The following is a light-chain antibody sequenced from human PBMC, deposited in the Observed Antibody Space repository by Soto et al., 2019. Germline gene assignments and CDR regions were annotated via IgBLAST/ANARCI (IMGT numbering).Light chain of an antibody. CDR3: QQYGSSPWT. V-gene: IGKV3-20*01. J-gene: IGKJ1*01. CDR2: GAS. Sequence: EIVLTQSPGTLSLSPGERATLFCRASQSVSNSDLAWYQQKPGQAPRLLIYGASSRATGIPDRFSGSGSGTDFTLIINRLEPDDFAVYYCQQYGSSPWTFGHGTEVEIK. CDR1: QSVSNSD.